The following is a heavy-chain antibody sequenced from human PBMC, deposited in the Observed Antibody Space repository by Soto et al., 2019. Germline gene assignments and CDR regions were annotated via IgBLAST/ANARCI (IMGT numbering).Heavy chain of an antibody. Sequence: SETLSLTCAVSGGSISSSNWWGWVRQPPGKGLEWIGEIYHSGSTNYNPSLKSRVTISVDKSKNQFSLKLSSVTAADTAVYYCAREDYDILTGYSYYFDYWGQGTLVTVSS. V-gene: IGHV4-4*02. D-gene: IGHD3-9*01. CDR3: AREDYDILTGYSYYFDY. CDR1: GGSISSSNW. CDR2: IYHSGST. J-gene: IGHJ4*02.